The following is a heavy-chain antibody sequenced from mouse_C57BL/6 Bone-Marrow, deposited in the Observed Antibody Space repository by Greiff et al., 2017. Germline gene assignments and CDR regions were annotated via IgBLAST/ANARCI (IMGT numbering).Heavy chain of an antibody. J-gene: IGHJ3*01. Sequence: EVKLMESGGGLVKPGGSLKLSCAASGFTFSDYGMHWVRQAPEKGLEWVAYISSCSSTIYYADTVKGRVTISRDNAKNTLFLQMTSLRSEDTAMYYCARRTAQATLAYWGQGTLVTVSA. CDR3: ARRTAQATLAY. V-gene: IGHV5-17*01. CDR2: ISSCSSTI. D-gene: IGHD3-2*02. CDR1: GFTFSDYG.